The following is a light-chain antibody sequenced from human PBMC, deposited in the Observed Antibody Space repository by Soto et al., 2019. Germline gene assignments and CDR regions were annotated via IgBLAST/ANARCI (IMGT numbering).Light chain of an antibody. CDR1: SSDVGNYKY. Sequence: QAVLTQPASVSGSPEQSITISCTGTSSDVGNYKYVSWYQHHPGKAPKLMIYEVSNRPSGVSNRFSGSKSGNTASLTISGLQAEDETDYYCFSYTSSGTYVFGTGTKVTVL. CDR3: FSYTSSGTYV. CDR2: EVS. J-gene: IGLJ1*01. V-gene: IGLV2-14*01.